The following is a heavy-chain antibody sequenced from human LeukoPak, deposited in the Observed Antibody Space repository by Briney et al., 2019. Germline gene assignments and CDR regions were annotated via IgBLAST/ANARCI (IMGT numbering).Heavy chain of an antibody. CDR3: XXXXXXXXXXXSGLYRGSYYFDY. J-gene: IGHJ4*02. D-gene: IGHD6-19*01. V-gene: IGHV3-23*01. Sequence: GGSLRLSCAASGLTFSSYAMSWVRQAPGKGLEWVSAISGSGGSTYYADSVKGRFTISRDNSKNTLYLQMNSLRAEDTAVYYXXXXXXXXXXXXSGLYRGSYYFDYWGQGTLVTVSS. CDR2: ISGSGGST. CDR1: GLTFSSYA.